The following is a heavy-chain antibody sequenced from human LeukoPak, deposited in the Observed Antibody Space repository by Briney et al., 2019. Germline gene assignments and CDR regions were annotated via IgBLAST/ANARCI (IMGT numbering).Heavy chain of an antibody. J-gene: IGHJ3*02. CDR2: IIPIFGTA. CDR1: VGTFSSYA. CDR3: ATGKAFDI. Sequence: SVHVSCMSSVGTFSSYAIRWVRPAPAQGLAWMGGIIPIFGTANYAQKFQGRVAITTDESTSTAYMELSSLRSEDTAVYHCATGKAFDIWGQGTMVTVSS. V-gene: IGHV1-69*05.